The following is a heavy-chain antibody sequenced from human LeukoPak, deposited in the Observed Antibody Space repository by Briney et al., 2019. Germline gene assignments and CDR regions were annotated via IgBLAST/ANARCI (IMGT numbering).Heavy chain of an antibody. V-gene: IGHV3-7*01. CDR2: IRQDGNDK. D-gene: IGHD6-25*01. Sequence: PAGSLRLSCEASGFAFSGYWMSWVRQAPGKGLEWVANIRQDGNDKQYVDAVKGRFTISRDNAKNSLYLQADSLRAEDSAVYFCVRSSRGTSPVYWGQGTLVTVSS. CDR3: VRSSRGTSPVY. J-gene: IGHJ4*02. CDR1: GFAFSGYW.